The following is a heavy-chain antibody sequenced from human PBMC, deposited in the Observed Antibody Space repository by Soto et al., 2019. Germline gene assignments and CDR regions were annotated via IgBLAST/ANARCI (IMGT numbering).Heavy chain of an antibody. V-gene: IGHV3-23*01. CDR1: GFTFSSYA. CDR2: ISGSGGST. CDR3: AKDASEYSSGWYGGDY. D-gene: IGHD6-19*01. Sequence: GGFLRLSCAASGFTFSSYAMSWVRQAPGKGLEWVSAISGSGGSTYYADSVKGRFTISRDNSKNTLYLQMNSLRAEDTAVYYCAKDASEYSSGWYGGDYWGQGTLVTVSS. J-gene: IGHJ4*02.